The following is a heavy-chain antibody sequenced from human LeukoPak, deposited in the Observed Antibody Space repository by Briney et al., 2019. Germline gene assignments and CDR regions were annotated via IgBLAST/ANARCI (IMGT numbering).Heavy chain of an antibody. CDR1: SGSISSSSYY. V-gene: IGHV4-39*07. Sequence: PSETLSLTCTVSSGSISSSSYYWGWIRQPPGKGLDWIGNIYYSGSTYYNPSLKSRVTISVDTSKNQFSLKLSSVTAADTAVYYCARSVTAPYYCFDNWGRGTLVTVSS. J-gene: IGHJ4*02. D-gene: IGHD2-21*02. CDR3: ARSVTAPYYCFDN. CDR2: IYYSGST.